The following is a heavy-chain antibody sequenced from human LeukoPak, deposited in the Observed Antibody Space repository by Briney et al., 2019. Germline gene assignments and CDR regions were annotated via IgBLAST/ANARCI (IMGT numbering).Heavy chain of an antibody. CDR3: ATEGIAVAGTPY. CDR2: FDPEDGET. CDR1: GYTLTELS. Sequence: ASVKVSCKVSGYTLTELSMHWVGQAPGKGLEWMGGFDPEDGETIYAQKFQGRVTMTEDTSTDTAYMELSSLRSEDTAVYYCATEGIAVAGTPYWGQGTLVTVSS. J-gene: IGHJ4*02. V-gene: IGHV1-24*01. D-gene: IGHD6-19*01.